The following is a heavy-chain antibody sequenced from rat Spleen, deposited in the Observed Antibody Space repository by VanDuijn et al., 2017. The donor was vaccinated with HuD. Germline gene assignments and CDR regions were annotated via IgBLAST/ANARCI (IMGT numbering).Heavy chain of an antibody. CDR3: VRHEPQDYFAY. V-gene: IGHV2-72*01. CDR2: VWASGNT. CDR1: GRARTRYH. Sequence: QVQLKESGPGLVQAAQTLPPTGPGSGRARTRYHVSWVRQPPGKSLMWMGTVWASGNTNFNSAVQSRLRISRDTSKSQVFLRMNSLQPEDTGTYYCVRHEPQDYFAYWGQGLLVTVSS. J-gene: IGHJ2*01.